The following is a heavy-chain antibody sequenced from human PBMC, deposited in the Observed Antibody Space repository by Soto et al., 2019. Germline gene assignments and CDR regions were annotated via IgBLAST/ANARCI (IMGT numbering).Heavy chain of an antibody. D-gene: IGHD6-13*01. Sequence: EVQLVESGGGLVQPGGTLRLSFAASGFTVSSCYMSWVRQAPWKGLEWVSLIYRDGSTYYANSVKGRVTISRDNSKNALYLQMNSLRAEDTAVYYCAKDETRLGGSTWYGAGFDYWGQGTLVTVSS. V-gene: IGHV3-66*01. CDR3: AKDETRLGGSTWYGAGFDY. CDR2: IYRDGST. CDR1: GFTVSSCY. J-gene: IGHJ4*02.